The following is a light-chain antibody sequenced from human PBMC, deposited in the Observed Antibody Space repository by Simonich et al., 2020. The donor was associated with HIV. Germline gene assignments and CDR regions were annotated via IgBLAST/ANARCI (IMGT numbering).Light chain of an antibody. CDR2: AAS. CDR1: QGFSNS. CDR3: QQYNSAPYT. J-gene: IGKJ2*01. Sequence: DIQMTQSPSSLSASVGDRVTIHCRAIQGFSNSLAWYKQKSGKAPKLLLYAASSLESGVPSRFIGSGSGTDYTLTISSLQPEDFATYYCQQYNSAPYTFGQGTKLEIK. V-gene: IGKV1-NL1*01.